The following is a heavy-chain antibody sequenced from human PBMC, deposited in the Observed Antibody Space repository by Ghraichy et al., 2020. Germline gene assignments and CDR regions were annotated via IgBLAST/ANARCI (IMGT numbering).Heavy chain of an antibody. CDR2: IRSHPDGGTT. D-gene: IGHD3-16*01. CDR3: TKDIPFTGGGTMLY. V-gene: IGHV3-15*01. CDR1: GLTFSHAW. J-gene: IGHJ4*02. Sequence: GALRLSCAASGLTFSHAWMTWVRQGPGERLEWVGHIRSHPDGGTTDYAAAVKGRFTISRDDSKDTIYLQMDSLKTEDTALYYCTKDIPFTGGGTMLYLGQGTPVTVSS.